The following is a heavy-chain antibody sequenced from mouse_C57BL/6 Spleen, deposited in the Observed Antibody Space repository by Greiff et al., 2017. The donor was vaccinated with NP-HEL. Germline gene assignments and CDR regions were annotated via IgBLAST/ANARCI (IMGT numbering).Heavy chain of an antibody. CDR3: ARFYGSPIYFDY. Sequence: QVQLQQPGAELVKPGASVKLSCKASGYTFTSYWMQWVKQRPGQGLEWIGEIDPSDSYTNYNQKFKGKATLTVDTSSSTAYMQLSSLTSEDSAVYYCARFYGSPIYFDYWGQGTTLTVSS. CDR1: GYTFTSYW. J-gene: IGHJ2*01. V-gene: IGHV1-50*01. D-gene: IGHD1-1*01. CDR2: IDPSDSYT.